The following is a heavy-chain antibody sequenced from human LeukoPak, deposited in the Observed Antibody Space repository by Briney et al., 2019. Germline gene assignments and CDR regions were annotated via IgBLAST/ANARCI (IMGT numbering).Heavy chain of an antibody. D-gene: IGHD3-3*01. CDR1: GGSISSYY. Sequence: SETLSLTCTVSGGSISSYYWSWIRQPAGKGLEWIGRIYTSGSTNYNPSLKSRVTMSVDTSKNQFSLKLSSVTAADTAVYYCAREGTYYDFWSGSLSGYYGMDVWGQGTTVTVSS. J-gene: IGHJ6*02. CDR3: AREGTYYDFWSGSLSGYYGMDV. CDR2: IYTSGST. V-gene: IGHV4-4*07.